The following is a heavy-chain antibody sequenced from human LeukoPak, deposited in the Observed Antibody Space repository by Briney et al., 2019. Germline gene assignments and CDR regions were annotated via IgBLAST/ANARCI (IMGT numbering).Heavy chain of an antibody. J-gene: IGHJ3*02. CDR2: INPNSGST. D-gene: IGHD4-17*01. CDR3: ARAYYGDYSFDI. CDR1: GYTFTGYS. Sequence: GASVKVSCKASGYTFTGYSMSWVRQAPGQGLEWMGWINPNSGSTNYAQKFQGRVTMTRDTSISTAYMELSRLRSDDTVVYYCARAYYGDYSFDIWGQGTMVTVSS. V-gene: IGHV1-2*02.